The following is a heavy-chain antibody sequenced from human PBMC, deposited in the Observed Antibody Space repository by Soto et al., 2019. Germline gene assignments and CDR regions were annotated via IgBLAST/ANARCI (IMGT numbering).Heavy chain of an antibody. CDR2: INAGNGNT. Sequence: VASVKVSCQASGYTFTSYAMHWVSPAPGQRLEWMGWINAGNGNTKYSQKFQGRVTITRDTSASTAYMELSSLRSEDTAVYYCARDSLEMAHVYFDYWGQGTLVTVSS. CDR3: ARDSLEMAHVYFDY. D-gene: IGHD3-16*01. CDR1: GYTFTSYA. V-gene: IGHV1-3*01. J-gene: IGHJ4*02.